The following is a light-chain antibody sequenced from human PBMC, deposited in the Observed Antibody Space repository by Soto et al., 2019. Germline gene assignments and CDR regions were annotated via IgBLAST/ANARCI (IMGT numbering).Light chain of an antibody. J-gene: IGLJ2*01. Sequence: QSVLTQPPSVSGAPGQRVTISCTGSTSNIGAGYEVHWYQQLPGTAPKLFISGDNNRPSGVPDRFSGSKSGTSASLVITGLQAEDEADYYCQSYDSSLSGVVFGGGTKLTVL. CDR1: TSNIGAGYE. V-gene: IGLV1-40*01. CDR2: GDN. CDR3: QSYDSSLSGVV.